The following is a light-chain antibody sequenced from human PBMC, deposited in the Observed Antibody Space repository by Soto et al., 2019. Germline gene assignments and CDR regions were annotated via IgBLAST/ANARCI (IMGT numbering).Light chain of an antibody. V-gene: IGLV2-23*03. CDR3: CSYAGSSPV. CDR2: EGS. CDR1: SSDVGSYNL. J-gene: IGLJ1*01. Sequence: QSALAQPASVSGSPGQSITISCTGTSSDVGSYNLVSWYQQHPGKAPKLMIYEGSKRPSGVSNRFSGSKSGNTASLTISGLRAEDEADYYCCSYAGSSPVFGTGTKVTVL.